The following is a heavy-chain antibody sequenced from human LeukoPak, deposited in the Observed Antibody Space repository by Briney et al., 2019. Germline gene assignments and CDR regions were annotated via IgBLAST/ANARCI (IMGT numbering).Heavy chain of an antibody. CDR2: ISSSSSYI. J-gene: IGHJ6*03. D-gene: IGHD7-27*01. Sequence: GGSLRLSCAASGFTFSSYAMSWVRQAPGKGLEGVSSISSSSSYIHYADSVKGRFTISRDNAKNSLYLQMNSLRAEDTAVYYCARDPGASKGNWGLAYYYYYYMDVWGKGTTVPVSS. V-gene: IGHV3-21*01. CDR3: ARDPGASKGNWGLAYYYYYYMDV. CDR1: GFTFSSYA.